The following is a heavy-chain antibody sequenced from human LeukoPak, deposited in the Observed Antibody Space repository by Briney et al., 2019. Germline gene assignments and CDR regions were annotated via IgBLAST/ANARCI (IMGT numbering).Heavy chain of an antibody. D-gene: IGHD2-2*01. Sequence: SVKVSCKASGGTFSSYAISWVRQAPGQGLEWMGGIIPIFGTANYAQKFQGRVTITADESTSTAYMELSSLRSEDTAVYYCATHPDCSSTSCRYSYYFDYWGQGTLVTVSS. CDR1: GGTFSSYA. CDR2: IIPIFGTA. J-gene: IGHJ4*02. CDR3: ATHPDCSSTSCRYSYYFDY. V-gene: IGHV1-69*13.